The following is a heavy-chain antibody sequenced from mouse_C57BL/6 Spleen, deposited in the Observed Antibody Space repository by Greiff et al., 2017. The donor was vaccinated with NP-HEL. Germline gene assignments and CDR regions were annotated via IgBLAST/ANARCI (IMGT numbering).Heavy chain of an antibody. D-gene: IGHD2-3*01. V-gene: IGHV5-9*01. J-gene: IGHJ3*01. CDR2: ISGGGGNT. CDR1: GFTFSSYT. CDR3: ARHEGYHFAY. Sequence: EVQVVESGGGLVKPGGSLKLSCAASGFTFSSYTMSWVRQTPEKRLEWVATISGGGGNTYYPDSVKGRFTISRDNAKNTLYLQMSSLRSEDTALYYCARHEGYHFAYWGQGTLVTVSA.